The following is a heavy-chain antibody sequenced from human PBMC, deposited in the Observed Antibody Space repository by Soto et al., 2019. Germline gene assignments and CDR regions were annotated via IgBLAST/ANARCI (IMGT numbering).Heavy chain of an antibody. CDR2: IDWDDDK. V-gene: IGHV2-70*01. CDR3: AVSDSSGYQCDD. Sequence: SGPTLVNPTQTLTLPCTFSGFSLSTSGMCVSWLRQPPGKALEWLALIDWDDDKYYSTSLKTRLTISKDTSKNQVVLTMTNMDPVDTATYYCAVSDSSGYQCDDWGQGTLVTVSS. CDR1: GFSLSTSGMC. D-gene: IGHD3-22*01. J-gene: IGHJ4*02.